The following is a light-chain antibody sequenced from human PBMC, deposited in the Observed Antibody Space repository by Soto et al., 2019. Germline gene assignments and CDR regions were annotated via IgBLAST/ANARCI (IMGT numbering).Light chain of an antibody. Sequence: DIVLTQSPATLSLSPGERATLSCRASQSVSRNLAWYQQKPGQAPRLLIYDASNRATGIPARFSGSGSGTDFTLTISSLEPEDFAVYYCQQRSKWPPLTFGGGTKVEIK. J-gene: IGKJ4*01. CDR1: QSVSRN. CDR3: QQRSKWPPLT. V-gene: IGKV3-11*01. CDR2: DAS.